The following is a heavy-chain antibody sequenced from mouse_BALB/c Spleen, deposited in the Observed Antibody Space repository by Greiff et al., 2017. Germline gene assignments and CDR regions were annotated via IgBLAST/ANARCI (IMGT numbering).Heavy chain of an antibody. D-gene: IGHD2-4*01. CDR3: ARSEITTGDAMDY. J-gene: IGHJ4*01. Sequence: EVQLQQSGPSLVKPSQTLSLTCSVTGDSITSGYWNWIRKFPGNKLEYMGYISYSGSTYYNPSLKSRISITRDTSKNQYYLQLNSVTTEDTATYYCARSEITTGDAMDYWGQGTSVTVSS. V-gene: IGHV3-8*02. CDR2: ISYSGST. CDR1: GDSITSGY.